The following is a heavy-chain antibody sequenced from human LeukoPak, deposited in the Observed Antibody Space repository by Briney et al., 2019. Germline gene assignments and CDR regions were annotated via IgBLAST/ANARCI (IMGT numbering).Heavy chain of an antibody. CDR1: GFTFSTYT. Sequence: GGSLRLSXAASGFTFSTYTMSWVRQAPGKGLEWVSAISGSGGNTYYADSVKGRFTISRDNSKNTLYLQMDSLRADDTAVYYCAKAAFSRTSYFDYWGQGTLVTASS. CDR3: AKAAFSRTSYFDY. D-gene: IGHD3-3*02. V-gene: IGHV3-23*01. J-gene: IGHJ4*02. CDR2: ISGSGGNT.